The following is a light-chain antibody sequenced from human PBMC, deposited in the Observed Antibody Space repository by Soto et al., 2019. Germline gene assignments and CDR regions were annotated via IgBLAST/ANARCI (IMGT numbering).Light chain of an antibody. Sequence: NFMLTQPHSVSESPGKTVIISCTRSSGSIASNYVQWYQRRPGSSPTTVIYEDNQRPSGVPDRFSGSIDSSSNSASLTISGLETEDEADYYLQSYGAANQVFGGGTKLTVL. CDR2: EDN. CDR3: QSYGAANQV. V-gene: IGLV6-57*01. CDR1: SGSIASNY. J-gene: IGLJ3*02.